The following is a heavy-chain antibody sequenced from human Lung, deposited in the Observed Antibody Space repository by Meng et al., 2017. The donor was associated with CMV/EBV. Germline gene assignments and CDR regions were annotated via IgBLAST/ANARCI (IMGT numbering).Heavy chain of an antibody. CDR2: IYINGDT. D-gene: IGHD1-26*01. CDR1: GFSISRFY. CDR3: ATGSGDFDQ. Sequence: QVHLQESGPGLVMPSETLSLTCSVSGFSISRFYWSWIRQPAGKGLEWIGRIYINGDTNYNPSLKSRVTISKDTSKNQISLRLTSVTAADTAIYYCATGSGDFDQWGRGTLVTVSS. J-gene: IGHJ4*02. V-gene: IGHV4-4*07.